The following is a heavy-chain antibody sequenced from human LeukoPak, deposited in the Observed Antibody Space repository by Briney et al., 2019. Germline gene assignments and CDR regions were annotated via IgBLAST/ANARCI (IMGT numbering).Heavy chain of an antibody. Sequence: GGSLRLSCAPSGFTFSNYAVSWVRQAPGKGLEWVSAISGSGGSTYYAYSVKGRFTISRDNSKNTLYLQMNSLRGEDTAIYYCAKEGISAAASYWGQGTLVTVSS. V-gene: IGHV3-23*01. CDR1: GFTFSNYA. CDR2: ISGSGGST. D-gene: IGHD6-13*01. CDR3: AKEGISAAASY. J-gene: IGHJ4*02.